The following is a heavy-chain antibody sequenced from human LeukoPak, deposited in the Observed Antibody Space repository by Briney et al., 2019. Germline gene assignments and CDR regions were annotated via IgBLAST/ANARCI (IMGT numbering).Heavy chain of an antibody. D-gene: IGHD6-25*01. V-gene: IGHV3-30*18. Sequence: PGGSLRLSCAASGFTFSSYGMHWVRQAPGKGLEWVAVISYDGSNKYYADSVKGRFTISRDNSKNTLYLQMNSLGAEDTAVYYCAKDAADYYGMDVWGQGTTVTVSS. CDR3: AKDAADYYGMDV. CDR2: ISYDGSNK. J-gene: IGHJ6*02. CDR1: GFTFSSYG.